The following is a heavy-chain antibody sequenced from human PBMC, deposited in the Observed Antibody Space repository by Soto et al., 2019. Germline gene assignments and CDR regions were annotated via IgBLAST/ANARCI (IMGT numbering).Heavy chain of an antibody. D-gene: IGHD1-7*01. CDR2: INPNSGDT. V-gene: IGHV1-2*02. Sequence: GASVKVSCKASGYTFTGYYMHWVRQAPGQGLEWMGWINPNSGDTNYAQKLQGRVTMTTDTSTSTAYMELRSLRSDDTAVYYCARDGVSSTEYTWNYGTYFDYWGQGALVTVSS. CDR1: GYTFTGYY. J-gene: IGHJ4*02. CDR3: ARDGVSSTEYTWNYGTYFDY.